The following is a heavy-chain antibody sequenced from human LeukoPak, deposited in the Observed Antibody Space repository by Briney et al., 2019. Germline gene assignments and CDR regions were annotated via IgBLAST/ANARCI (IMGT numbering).Heavy chain of an antibody. D-gene: IGHD6-19*01. CDR1: GFTFSSYS. CDR3: ARDLRRALRGPGIAVAGPPLY. Sequence: PGGSLRLSCAASGFTFSSYSMNWVRQAPGKGLEWVSSSSSSSSYIYYADSVKGRFTISRDNAKNSLYLQMNSLRAEDTAVYYCARDLRRALRGPGIAVAGPPLYWGQGTLVTVSS. CDR2: SSSSSSYI. J-gene: IGHJ4*02. V-gene: IGHV3-21*01.